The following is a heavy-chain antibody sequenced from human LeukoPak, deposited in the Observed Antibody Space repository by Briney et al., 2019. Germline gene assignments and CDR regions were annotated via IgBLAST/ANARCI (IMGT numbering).Heavy chain of an antibody. CDR2: ISSSSSYI. Sequence: KPGGSLRLSCAASGFTFSSYSMNWVRQAPGKGLEWVSSISSSSSYIYYADSVKGRFTISRDNAKNSLYLQMNSLRAEDTAVYYCARSLKYLRHLVYWGQGTLVTVSS. J-gene: IGHJ4*02. CDR3: ARSLKYLRHLVY. CDR1: GFTFSSYS. D-gene: IGHD2-2*02. V-gene: IGHV3-21*01.